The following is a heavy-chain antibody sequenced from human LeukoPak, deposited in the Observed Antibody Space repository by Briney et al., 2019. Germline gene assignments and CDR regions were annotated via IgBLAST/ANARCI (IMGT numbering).Heavy chain of an antibody. D-gene: IGHD2-15*01. CDR3: ARLVLYCSGASCYRGWFDP. CDR2: IYYSGST. CDR1: GGSISSSSYY. V-gene: IGHV4-39*01. J-gene: IGHJ5*02. Sequence: SETLSLTCTVSGGSISSSSYYWGWIRQPPGKGREWIGSIYYSGSTYYNPSLKSRVTISVDTSKNQFSLKLSSVTAADTAVYYCARLVLYCSGASCYRGWFDPWGQGTLVTVSS.